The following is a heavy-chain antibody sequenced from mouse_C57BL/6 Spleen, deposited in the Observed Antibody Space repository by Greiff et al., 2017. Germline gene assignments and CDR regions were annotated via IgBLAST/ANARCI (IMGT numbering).Heavy chain of an antibody. CDR2: ISDGGSYT. CDR1: GFTFSSYA. Sequence: EVKLVESGGGLVKPGGSLKLSCAASGFTFSSYAMSWVRQTPEKRLEWVATISDGGSYTYYPDNVKGRFTISRDNAKNNLYLQMSHLKSEDTAMYYCARDRGDYDSYYFDYWGQGTTLTVSS. CDR3: ARDRGDYDSYYFDY. D-gene: IGHD2-4*01. V-gene: IGHV5-4*01. J-gene: IGHJ2*01.